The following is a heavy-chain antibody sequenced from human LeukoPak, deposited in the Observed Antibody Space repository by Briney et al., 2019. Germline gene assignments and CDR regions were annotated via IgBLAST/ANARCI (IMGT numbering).Heavy chain of an antibody. CDR3: ARELRVAAAGHFDY. CDR1: GGTFSRYG. V-gene: IGHV1-69*13. Sequence: GASVKVSCKASGGTFSRYGISWVRQAPGQGLEWMGGIIPNFGTANYAQKFQGRVTITADESTSTVYMELSSLRSEDTAIYYCARELRVAAAGHFDYWGQGTLVTVSS. D-gene: IGHD6-13*01. CDR2: IIPNFGTA. J-gene: IGHJ4*02.